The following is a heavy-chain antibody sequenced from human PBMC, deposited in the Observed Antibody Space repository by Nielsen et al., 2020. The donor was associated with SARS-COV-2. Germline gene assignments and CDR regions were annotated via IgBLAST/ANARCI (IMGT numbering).Heavy chain of an antibody. Sequence: GESLKISCAASGFTFSCYAMSWVRQAPGKGLEWVSAISGSGGSTYYADSVKGRFTISRDNSKNTLYLQMNSLRAEDTAVYYCAKDIVGATGANWFDPWGQGTLVTVSS. V-gene: IGHV3-23*01. CDR1: GFTFSCYA. CDR2: ISGSGGST. D-gene: IGHD1-26*01. J-gene: IGHJ5*02. CDR3: AKDIVGATGANWFDP.